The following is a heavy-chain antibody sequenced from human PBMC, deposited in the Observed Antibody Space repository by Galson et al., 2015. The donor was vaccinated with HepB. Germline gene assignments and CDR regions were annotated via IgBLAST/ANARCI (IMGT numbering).Heavy chain of an antibody. CDR2: IKEDGSEK. J-gene: IGHJ4*02. V-gene: IGHV3-7*01. Sequence: SLRLSCAASGFTFSSYWMSWVCQAPGKGLEWVANIKEDGSEKYYVDSVKGRFTISRDNAKNSVYLQMNSLRAEDTAVYYCARVAYYGDYLMPDYWGQGALVTVSS. CDR3: ARVAYYGDYLMPDY. CDR1: GFTFSSYW. D-gene: IGHD4-17*01.